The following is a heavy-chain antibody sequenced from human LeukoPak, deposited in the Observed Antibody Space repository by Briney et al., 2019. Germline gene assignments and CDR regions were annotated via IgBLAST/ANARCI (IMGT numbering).Heavy chain of an antibody. D-gene: IGHD2-15*01. CDR2: INPNSGGT. V-gene: IGHV1-2*02. CDR3: ARDKRGCSGGSCYFTPGY. Sequence: ASVKVSCKASGYTFTGYYMHWVRQAPGQGLEWMGWINPNSGGTNYAQKFQGRVTMTRDTSISTAYMELSRLRSDDTAVYYCARDKRGCSGGSCYFTPGYWGQGTLVTVSS. J-gene: IGHJ4*02. CDR1: GYTFTGYY.